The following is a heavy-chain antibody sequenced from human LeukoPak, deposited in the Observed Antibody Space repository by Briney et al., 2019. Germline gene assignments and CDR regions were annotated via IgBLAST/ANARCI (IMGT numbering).Heavy chain of an antibody. CDR1: GGSISSSSYY. D-gene: IGHD5-24*01. CDR3: AHSRDGYNFDY. Sequence: SETLSLTCTVSGGSISSSSYYWGWIRQPPGKGLEWIGSIYYSGSTNYNPSLKSRVTISGDTSKNHFSLNLNSVTAADTAVYYCAHSRDGYNFDYWGQGTLVTVSS. J-gene: IGHJ4*02. CDR2: IYYSGST. V-gene: IGHV4-39*07.